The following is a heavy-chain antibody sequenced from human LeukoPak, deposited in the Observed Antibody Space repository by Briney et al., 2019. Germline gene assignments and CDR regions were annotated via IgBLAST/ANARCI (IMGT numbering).Heavy chain of an antibody. CDR3: ACGERGYSSSWYFDY. Sequence: PSGTLSLTCAVSGGSISSSNWWSWVRQPPGKGLEWIGEIYHSGSTNYNPSLKSRDTISVDKSKNQFSLKLSSVTAADTAVYYCACGERGYSSSWYFDYWGQGTLVTVSS. CDR2: IYHSGST. CDR1: GGSISSSNW. J-gene: IGHJ4*02. D-gene: IGHD6-13*01. V-gene: IGHV4-4*02.